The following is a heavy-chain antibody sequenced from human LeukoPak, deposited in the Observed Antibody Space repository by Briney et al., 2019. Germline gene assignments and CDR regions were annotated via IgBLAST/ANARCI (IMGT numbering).Heavy chain of an antibody. Sequence: SETLSLTCTVSGGSFSSYSYSWVWIRQPPGRGLVWIVNIFESGSTYYNSSLKSRVTISVDTSNNQFTLKLSSVNAADTAVYYCARRTRGGGEPYYYYSMDDWGKGTTVTVSS. CDR3: ARRTRGGGEPYYYYSMDD. CDR2: IFESGST. V-gene: IGHV4-39*01. D-gene: IGHD3-10*01. J-gene: IGHJ6*03. CDR1: GGSFSSYSYS.